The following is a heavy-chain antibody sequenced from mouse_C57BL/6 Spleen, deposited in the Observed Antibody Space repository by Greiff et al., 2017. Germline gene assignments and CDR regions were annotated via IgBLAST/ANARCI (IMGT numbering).Heavy chain of an antibody. J-gene: IGHJ3*01. V-gene: IGHV1-55*01. CDR1: GYTFTSYW. D-gene: IGHD2-13*01. CDR3: AREGDCWFAY. Sequence: QVQLQQSGAELVKPGASVKMSCKASGYTFTSYWINWVKQRPGESLEWIGDIYPGSGSTNYNEKFKSKATLTVDTSSSTAYMQLSSLTSEDSAVYDCAREGDCWFAYWGQGTLVTVSA. CDR2: IYPGSGST.